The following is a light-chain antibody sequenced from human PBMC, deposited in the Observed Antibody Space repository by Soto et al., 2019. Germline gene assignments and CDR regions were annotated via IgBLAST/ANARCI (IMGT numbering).Light chain of an antibody. J-gene: IGLJ1*01. Sequence: QSALTQPASVSGSPGQSITISCTGTSSDVGGYNYVSWYQQHPGKAPKLMIYDVSNRPSGVSNRFSGSKSGNTASLTISGLQPEDEADYYCSSYTSSSTLYVFGTGPKLTVL. CDR2: DVS. CDR1: SSDVGGYNY. V-gene: IGLV2-14*01. CDR3: SSYTSSSTLYV.